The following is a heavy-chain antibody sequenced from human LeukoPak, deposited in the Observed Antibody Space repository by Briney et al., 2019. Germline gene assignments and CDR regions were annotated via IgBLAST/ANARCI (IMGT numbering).Heavy chain of an antibody. CDR3: ARRRVVTASFDY. CDR1: GGSFSGYY. CDR2: INHSGST. Sequence: SETLSLTCAVYGGSFSGYYWSWIRQPPGKGLEWIGEINHSGSTNYNPSLKSRVTISVDTSKNQFSLKLSSVTAAGTAVYYCARRRVVTASFDYWGQGTLVTVSS. D-gene: IGHD2-21*02. J-gene: IGHJ4*02. V-gene: IGHV4-34*01.